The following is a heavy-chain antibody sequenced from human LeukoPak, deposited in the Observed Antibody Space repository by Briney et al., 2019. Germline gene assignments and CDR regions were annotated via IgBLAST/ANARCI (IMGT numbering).Heavy chain of an antibody. CDR1: GGSISSYY. Sequence: PSETLSLTCTVSGGSISSYYWNWIRQPPGKGLKWIGYIDYSGSTNYNPSLKSRVTISVDTSKNQFSLKLGSVTAADTAVYYCTKGGAAAGTAGDWYFDLWGRGTLVTVSS. D-gene: IGHD6-13*01. V-gene: IGHV4-59*01. J-gene: IGHJ2*01. CDR2: IDYSGST. CDR3: TKGGAAAGTAGDWYFDL.